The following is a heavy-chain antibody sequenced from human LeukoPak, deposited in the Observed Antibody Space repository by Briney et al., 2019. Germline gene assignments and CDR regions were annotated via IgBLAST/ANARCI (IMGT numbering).Heavy chain of an antibody. CDR2: ISSSSSYI. CDR3: ARDPVATGAHDY. Sequence: PGGSLRLSCAASGFTFSSYSMNWVRQAPGKGLEWVSSISSSSSYIYYADSVKGRFTISRDNAKNSLYLQMNSLRAEDTAVYYCARDPVATGAHDYWGQETLVTVSS. D-gene: IGHD5-12*01. J-gene: IGHJ4*02. CDR1: GFTFSSYS. V-gene: IGHV3-21*01.